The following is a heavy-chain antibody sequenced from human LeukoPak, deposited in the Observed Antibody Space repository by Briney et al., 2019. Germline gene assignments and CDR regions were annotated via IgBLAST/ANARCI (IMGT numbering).Heavy chain of an antibody. CDR3: AKGRNDCSGGSCHYLDAFDI. Sequence: GGSLRLSCAASGFTFSSYGMHWVRQAPGKGLEWVAGIWYDGSNKYYADSVKGRFTISRDNSKNTLYLRMNSLRAEDTAVYYCAKGRNDCSGGSCHYLDAFDIWGQGTMVTVSS. CDR1: GFTFSSYG. V-gene: IGHV3-33*06. CDR2: IWYDGSNK. J-gene: IGHJ3*02. D-gene: IGHD2-15*01.